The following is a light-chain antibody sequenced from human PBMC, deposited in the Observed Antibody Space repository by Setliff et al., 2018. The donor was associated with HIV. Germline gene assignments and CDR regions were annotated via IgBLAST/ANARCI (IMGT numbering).Light chain of an antibody. Sequence: SNELTQPPSVSVAPGKTARITCGGNNIGSKSVHWYQQKPGQAPVLVVYDASDRPSGIPERFSGSNSGNTATLTISRVEAGDEADYYCQVWGSSSDHHVFGTGTKVTVL. CDR3: QVWGSSSDHHV. CDR1: NIGSKS. V-gene: IGLV3-21*03. J-gene: IGLJ1*01. CDR2: DAS.